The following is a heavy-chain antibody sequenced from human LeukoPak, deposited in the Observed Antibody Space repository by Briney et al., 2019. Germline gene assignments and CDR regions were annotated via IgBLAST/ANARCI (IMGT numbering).Heavy chain of an antibody. Sequence: ASVKVSCKASGYTFTSYDINWVRQATGQGLEWMGWMNPNSGNTGYAQKFQGRVTITRNTSISTAYMELSSLRSEDTAVYYCARSRWLQLDAFDIWGQGTMVTVSS. CDR2: MNPNSGNT. J-gene: IGHJ3*02. D-gene: IGHD5-24*01. V-gene: IGHV1-8*03. CDR1: GYTFTSYD. CDR3: ARSRWLQLDAFDI.